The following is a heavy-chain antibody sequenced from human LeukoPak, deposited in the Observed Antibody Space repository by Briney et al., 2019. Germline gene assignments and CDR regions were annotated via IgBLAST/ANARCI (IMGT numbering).Heavy chain of an antibody. CDR2: IHHTGST. Sequence: NPSETLSLTCTVSGYSISSGYYWGWVRQPPGKGLEWIGTIHHTGSTYYSPSLRSRVTTSVDTSKNQFSLSLTSVTAADTAVYYCARSYYENRGRFDPSGQGTLVTVSS. D-gene: IGHD3-22*01. J-gene: IGHJ5*02. V-gene: IGHV4-38-2*02. CDR1: GYSISSGYY. CDR3: ARSYYENRGRFDP.